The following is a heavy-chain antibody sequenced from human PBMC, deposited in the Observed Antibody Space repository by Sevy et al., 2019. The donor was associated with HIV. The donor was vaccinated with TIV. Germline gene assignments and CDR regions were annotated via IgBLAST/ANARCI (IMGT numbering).Heavy chain of an antibody. Sequence: SETLSLTCTVSGGSISSLNYYWSWIRQHPGKGLEWIGYISYSGRTYYNPSLKSRVTISVDTSKNQFSLKLSSVTAADTAVYYCARAYAYLASDAFDIWGQGTLVTVSS. CDR1: GGSISSLNYY. CDR3: ARAYAYLASDAFDI. J-gene: IGHJ3*02. D-gene: IGHD2-2*01. V-gene: IGHV4-31*03. CDR2: ISYSGRT.